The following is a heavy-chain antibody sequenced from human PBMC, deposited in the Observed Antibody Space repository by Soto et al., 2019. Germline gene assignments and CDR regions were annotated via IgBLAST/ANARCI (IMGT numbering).Heavy chain of an antibody. CDR1: GYTFTSYD. Sequence: ASVKVSCKASGYTFTSYDINWVRQATGQGLEWMGWMNPNSGNTGYAQKFQSRVTMTRNTSISTAYMELSRLRSEDTAVYYCARELSYCSSTSCLSGMDVWGQGTTVTVSS. J-gene: IGHJ6*02. CDR3: ARELSYCSSTSCLSGMDV. D-gene: IGHD2-2*01. CDR2: MNPNSGNT. V-gene: IGHV1-8*01.